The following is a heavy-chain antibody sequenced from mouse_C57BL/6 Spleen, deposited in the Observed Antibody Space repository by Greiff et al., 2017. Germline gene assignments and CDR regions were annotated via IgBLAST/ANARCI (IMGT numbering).Heavy chain of an antibody. Sequence: EVKLVESGGGLVKPGGSLKLSCAASGFTFSGYGMHWVRQAPEKGLEWVAYISSGSSTIYYADTVKGRFTISRDNAKNTLFLQMTSLRSEDTAMYYCARDGSSSPFAYWGQGTLVTVSA. CDR3: ARDGSSSPFAY. J-gene: IGHJ3*01. CDR2: ISSGSSTI. CDR1: GFTFSGYG. D-gene: IGHD1-1*01. V-gene: IGHV5-17*01.